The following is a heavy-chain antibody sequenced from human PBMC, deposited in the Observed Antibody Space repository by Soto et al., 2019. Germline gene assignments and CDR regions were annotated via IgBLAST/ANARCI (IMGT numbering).Heavy chain of an antibody. V-gene: IGHV4-39*01. CDR2: IYYSGST. J-gene: IGHJ4*02. CDR1: CGSISSSSYY. Sequence: SETLSLTCTVSCGSISSSSYYWGWIRQPPGKGLEWIGCIYYSGSTYYNPSLKSRVTISVDTSKNQFSLKLSSVTAADTAVYYCARHPYYDFWSGYFTHFDYWGQGTLVTVSS. D-gene: IGHD3-3*01. CDR3: ARHPYYDFWSGYFTHFDY.